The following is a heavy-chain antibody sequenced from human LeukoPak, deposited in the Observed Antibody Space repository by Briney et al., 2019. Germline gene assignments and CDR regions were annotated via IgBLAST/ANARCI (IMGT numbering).Heavy chain of an antibody. CDR1: GFPFSDYY. J-gene: IGHJ4*02. D-gene: IGHD5-12*01. V-gene: IGHV3-11*01. Sequence: GGSLRLSCAASGFPFSDYYMSWIRQAPGKGLEWVSHISGSANTIYNADSVKGRFTISRDDAKNSLFLQMNSLGAEDTAVYYCARGRDQVWLPTFDYWGQGTLVTVSS. CDR3: ARGRDQVWLPTFDY. CDR2: ISGSANTI.